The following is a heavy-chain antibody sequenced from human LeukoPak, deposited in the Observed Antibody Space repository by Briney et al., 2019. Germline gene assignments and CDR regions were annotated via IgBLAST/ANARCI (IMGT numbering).Heavy chain of an antibody. CDR1: GFTFSGSA. CDR3: TRAHSSGWQPFDY. V-gene: IGHV3-73*01. Sequence: GGSLTLSCAASGFTFSGSAMHWVRQASGKGLEWVGRIRSKANSYATAYAASVKGRFTISRDDSKNTAYLQMNSLKTEDTAVYYCTRAHSSGWQPFDYWGQGTLVTVSS. CDR2: IRSKANSYAT. D-gene: IGHD6-19*01. J-gene: IGHJ4*02.